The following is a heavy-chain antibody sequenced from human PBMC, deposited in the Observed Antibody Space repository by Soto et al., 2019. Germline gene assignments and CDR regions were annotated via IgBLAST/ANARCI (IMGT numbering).Heavy chain of an antibody. D-gene: IGHD3-9*01. CDR2: INHSGST. J-gene: IGHJ4*02. V-gene: IGHV4-34*01. CDR1: GGSFSEYY. Sequence: SETLSLTCGVYGGSFSEYYWSWIRQPPGKGLEWIAEINHSGSTYYNPSLKSRVTISVDTSKNQFSLKLSSVTGADTALYFCARGRIMAQSSLHFDSWGQGTLVTVS. CDR3: ARGRIMAQSSLHFDS.